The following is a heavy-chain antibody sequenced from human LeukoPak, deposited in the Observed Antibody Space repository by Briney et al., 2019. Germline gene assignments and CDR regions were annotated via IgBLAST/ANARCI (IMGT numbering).Heavy chain of an antibody. D-gene: IGHD3-10*01. CDR3: ARDPTPPGPYYYGSGSYIDY. J-gene: IGHJ4*02. CDR1: GFTFSSYS. V-gene: IGHV3-21*01. CDR2: ISSSSSYI. Sequence: PGGSLRLSCAASGFTFSSYSMNWVRQAPGKGLEWVSSISSSSSYIYYADSVKGRFTISRDNAKNSLYLQMNSLRAEDTAVYYCARDPTPPGPYYYGSGSYIDYWGQGTLVTVSS.